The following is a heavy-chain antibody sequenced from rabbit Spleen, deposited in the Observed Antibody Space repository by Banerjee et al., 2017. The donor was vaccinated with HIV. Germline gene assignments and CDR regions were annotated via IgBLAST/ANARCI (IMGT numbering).Heavy chain of an antibody. Sequence: QSLEESGGDLVKPGASLTLTCTASGFSFSSSYNMCWVRQAPGKGLEWIACIAADSSGSTYYASWAKGRFTISRENAQNTVFLQLSSLTVADTATYFCVRDQAGDADYGPYYLNLWGQGTLVTVS. V-gene: IGHV1S40*01. CDR1: GFSFSSSYN. J-gene: IGHJ4*01. CDR3: VRDQAGDADYGPYYLNL. D-gene: IGHD2-1*01. CDR2: IAADSSGST.